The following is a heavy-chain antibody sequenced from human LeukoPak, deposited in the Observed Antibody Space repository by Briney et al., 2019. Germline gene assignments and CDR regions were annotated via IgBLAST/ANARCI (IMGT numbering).Heavy chain of an antibody. D-gene: IGHD3-9*01. CDR2: ISGSGGST. CDR1: GFTFSSYA. V-gene: IGHV3-23*01. CDR3: AKVVLRYFDPFDY. Sequence: GGSLRLSCAASGFTFSSYAMSWVRQAPGKGLEWVSAISGSGGSTYYADPVKGRFTISRDNSKNTLYLQMNSPRAEDTAVYYCAKVVLRYFDPFDYWGQGTLVTASS. J-gene: IGHJ4*02.